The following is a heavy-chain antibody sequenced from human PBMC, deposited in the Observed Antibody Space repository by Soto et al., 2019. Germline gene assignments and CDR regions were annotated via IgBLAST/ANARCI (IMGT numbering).Heavy chain of an antibody. V-gene: IGHV4-4*02. CDR1: GGSISSSNW. CDR3: AGRRDGLGSLDY. J-gene: IGHJ4*02. Sequence: QVQLQESGPGLVKPSGTLSLTCAVSGGSISSSNWWSWVRQPPGKGLEWIGEIYHSGSTNYNPSLKSRVTISVDKSKNQFSLNLRSVIAANTAVYYCAGRRDGLGSLDYWGQGTLVTVSS. CDR2: IYHSGST. D-gene: IGHD3-10*01.